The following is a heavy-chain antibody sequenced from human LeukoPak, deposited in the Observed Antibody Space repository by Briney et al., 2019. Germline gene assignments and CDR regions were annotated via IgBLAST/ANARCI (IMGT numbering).Heavy chain of an antibody. J-gene: IGHJ4*02. D-gene: IGHD6-13*01. CDR3: AKDQVIAAAGTRKPIDY. V-gene: IGHV3-23*01. CDR1: GFTFSSYA. Sequence: GGSLRLSCAASGFTFSSYAMSWVRQAPGKGLEWVSAISGSGGSTYYADSVRGRFTISRDNSKNTLYLQMNSLRAEDTAVYYCAKDQVIAAAGTRKPIDYWGQGTLVTVSS. CDR2: ISGSGGST.